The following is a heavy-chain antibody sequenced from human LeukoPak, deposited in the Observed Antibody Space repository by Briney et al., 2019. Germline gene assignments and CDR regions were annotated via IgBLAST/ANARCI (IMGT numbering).Heavy chain of an antibody. CDR2: IRYDGSNK. Sequence: PGGSLRLSCAASGFTFSSYGMHWVRQATGKGLEWVAFIRYDGSNKYYADSVKGRFTISRDNSKNTLYLQMDSLRAEDTAVYYCAKDRERNDYGVYGYDYWGQGNLDTVSS. CDR1: GFTFSSYG. D-gene: IGHD4-17*01. CDR3: AKDRERNDYGVYGYDY. J-gene: IGHJ4*02. V-gene: IGHV3-30*02.